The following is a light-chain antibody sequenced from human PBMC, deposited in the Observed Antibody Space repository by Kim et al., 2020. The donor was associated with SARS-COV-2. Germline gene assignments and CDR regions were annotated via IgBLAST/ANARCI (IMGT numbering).Light chain of an antibody. J-gene: IGLJ3*02. Sequence: YELTQPLSVSVALGQTATITCERHNIGGKVVHWYQQKPGQAPLMVIYRDRNRPSGIPERFSGSNSGNTATLTISRAQAGDEADYHCQVWDSNSAVFGGGTQLTVL. CDR1: NIGGKV. CDR2: RDR. V-gene: IGLV3-9*01. CDR3: QVWDSNSAV.